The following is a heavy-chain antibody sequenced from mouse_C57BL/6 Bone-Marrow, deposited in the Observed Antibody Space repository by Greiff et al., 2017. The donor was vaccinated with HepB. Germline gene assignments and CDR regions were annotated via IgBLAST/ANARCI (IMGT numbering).Heavy chain of an antibody. CDR1: GFTFSSYA. Sequence: EVMLVESGEGLVKPGGSLKLSCAASGFTFSSYAMSWVRQTPEKRLEWVAYISSGGDYIYYADTVKGRFTISRDNARNTLYLQMSGLKSEDTAMYDCTRERIYYYGSSYWYFDVWGTGTTVTVSS. D-gene: IGHD1-1*01. CDR2: ISSGGDYI. V-gene: IGHV5-9-1*02. CDR3: TRERIYYYGSSYWYFDV. J-gene: IGHJ1*03.